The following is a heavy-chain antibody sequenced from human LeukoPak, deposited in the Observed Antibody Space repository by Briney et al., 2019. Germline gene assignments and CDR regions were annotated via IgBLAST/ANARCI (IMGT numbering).Heavy chain of an antibody. CDR3: ARAGFREWLRKPFDY. Sequence: GASVKVSCKASGYTFTGYYMLWVRQAPGQGLEWMGWINPNSGGTNYAQKFQGRVTMTRDTSISTAYMELSRLRSDDTAVYYCARAGFREWLRKPFDYWGQGTLVTVSS. V-gene: IGHV1-2*02. CDR1: GYTFTGYY. D-gene: IGHD5-12*01. CDR2: INPNSGGT. J-gene: IGHJ4*02.